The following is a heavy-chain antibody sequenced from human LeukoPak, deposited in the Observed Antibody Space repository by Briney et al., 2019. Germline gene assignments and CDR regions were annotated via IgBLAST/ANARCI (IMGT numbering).Heavy chain of an antibody. Sequence: GRSLRLSCAASGFTFSSYAMHWVRQAPGKGLEWVAVISYDGSNKYYADSVKGRFTISRDNSKNTLYLQMNSLRAEDTAVYYCARTHGLMITFGGLKYWGQGTLVTVSS. CDR3: ARTHGLMITFGGLKY. J-gene: IGHJ4*02. V-gene: IGHV3-30*04. D-gene: IGHD3-16*01. CDR1: GFTFSSYA. CDR2: ISYDGSNK.